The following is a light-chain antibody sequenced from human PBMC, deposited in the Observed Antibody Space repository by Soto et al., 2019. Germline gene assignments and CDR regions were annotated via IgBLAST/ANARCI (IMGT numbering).Light chain of an antibody. CDR2: EVS. CDR3: SSYAGSNNHVV. V-gene: IGLV2-8*01. J-gene: IGLJ2*01. CDR1: SSDVVGYNY. Sequence: QSALTQPPSASGSPGQSVTISCTGTSSDVVGYNYVSWYQQHPGKAPKLMIYEVSKRPSGVPDRFSGSKSGNTASLTVSGLQAEDEADYYCSSYAGSNNHVVFGGGTQLTVL.